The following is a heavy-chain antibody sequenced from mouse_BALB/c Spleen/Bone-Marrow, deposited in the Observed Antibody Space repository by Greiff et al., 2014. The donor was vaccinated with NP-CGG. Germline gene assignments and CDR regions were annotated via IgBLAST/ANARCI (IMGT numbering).Heavy chain of an antibody. CDR3: AREGVYYGNPYWYFDV. CDR2: IRHKANGYTT. V-gene: IGHV7-3*02. J-gene: IGHJ1*01. Sequence: DVMLVESGGGLVQPGGSLRLSCATSGFTFTDYYMSWVRQPPGKALEWLGFIRHKANGYTTEYSASVKGRFTISRDNSQSILYLQMNTLRAEDSAAYYCAREGVYYGNPYWYFDVWGAGTTVTVSS. CDR1: GFTFTDYY. D-gene: IGHD2-1*01.